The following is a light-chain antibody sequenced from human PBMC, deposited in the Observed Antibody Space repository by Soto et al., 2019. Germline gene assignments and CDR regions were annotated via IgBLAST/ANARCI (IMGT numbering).Light chain of an antibody. Sequence: QSALTQPASVSGSPGQSITISCTGTSSDVGGYNYVSWYQQHPGKAPKLMMYEVNNRPSAVSNRFSGSRSGNTASLTISGLQAEDEADYYCSSYTSSSTLFGGGTKVTVL. J-gene: IGLJ2*01. CDR3: SSYTSSSTL. CDR1: SSDVGGYNY. V-gene: IGLV2-14*01. CDR2: EVN.